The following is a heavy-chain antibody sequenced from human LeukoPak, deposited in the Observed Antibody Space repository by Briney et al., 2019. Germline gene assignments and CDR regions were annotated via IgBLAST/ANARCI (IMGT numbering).Heavy chain of an antibody. CDR2: INNDGSST. J-gene: IGHJ5*02. CDR3: ARDCSSTSCYRSGLDP. D-gene: IGHD2-2*01. Sequence: GGSLTLSCAASGFSFSSYWMHWVRQAPGKGLVWVSRINNDGSSTKYADSAKGRFTISRDNAKNTLYLQMNSLRAEDTAVYYCARDCSSTSCYRSGLDPWGQGTLVTVSS. CDR1: GFSFSSYW. V-gene: IGHV3-74*01.